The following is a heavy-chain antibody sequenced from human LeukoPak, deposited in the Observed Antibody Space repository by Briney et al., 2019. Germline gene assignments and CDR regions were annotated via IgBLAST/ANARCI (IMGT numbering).Heavy chain of an antibody. V-gene: IGHV2-70*11. CDR1: GFSLSTNGMC. J-gene: IGHJ6*02. CDR2: IDWDDDK. Sequence: SGPALVKPTQTLTLTCTFSGFSLSTNGMCVSWIRQPPGKALEWLARIDWDDDKYYSTSLRTRLIIPKDTSKNQVVLTMTNVDPGDTATYYCAREWVSIARNDLDVWGQGTTVTVSS. D-gene: IGHD3-3*01. CDR3: AREWVSIARNDLDV.